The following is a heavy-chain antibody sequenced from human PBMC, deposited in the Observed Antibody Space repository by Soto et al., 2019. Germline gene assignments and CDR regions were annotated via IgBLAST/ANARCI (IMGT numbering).Heavy chain of an antibody. CDR3: ARDDPTDDYGDYWSWFDP. D-gene: IGHD4-17*01. Sequence: ASVKVSCKASGYTFTSYGISWVRQAPGQGLEWMGWISAYNGNTNYAQKLQGRVTMTTDTSTSTAYMELRSLRSDDTAVYYCARDDPTDDYGDYWSWFDPWGPGTLVTVSS. CDR2: ISAYNGNT. CDR1: GYTFTSYG. V-gene: IGHV1-18*01. J-gene: IGHJ5*02.